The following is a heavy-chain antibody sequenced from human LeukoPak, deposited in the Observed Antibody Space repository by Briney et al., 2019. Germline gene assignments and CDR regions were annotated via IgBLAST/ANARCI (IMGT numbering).Heavy chain of an antibody. V-gene: IGHV4-39*01. J-gene: IGHJ4*02. CDR1: GGSISSSSYY. CDR2: IYYSGST. Sequence: SETLSLTCTVSGGSISSSSYYWGWIRQPPGKGLEWIGSIYYSGSTYYNPSIKSRVTISVDKSKNQFSLKLSSLTAADTAVYYCARGSEMATIYDYWGQGTLVTISS. D-gene: IGHD5-24*01. CDR3: ARGSEMATIYDY.